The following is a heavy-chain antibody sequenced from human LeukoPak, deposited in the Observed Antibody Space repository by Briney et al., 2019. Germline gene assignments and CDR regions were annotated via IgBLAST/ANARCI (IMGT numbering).Heavy chain of an antibody. V-gene: IGHV4-59*01. J-gene: IGHJ4*02. CDR1: GGSISSYY. CDR2: IYYSGST. D-gene: IGHD6-19*01. CDR3: ARVQYNSSGWPYFDY. Sequence: SETLSLTCTVSGGSISSYYWSWIRQPPGKGLEWIGYIYYSGSTNYNPSLKSRVTISVDTSKNQFSLKLSSVTAADTAVYYFARVQYNSSGWPYFDYWGQGTLVTVSS.